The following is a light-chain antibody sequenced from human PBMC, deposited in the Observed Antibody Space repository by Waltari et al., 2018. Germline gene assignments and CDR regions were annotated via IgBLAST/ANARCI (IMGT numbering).Light chain of an antibody. CDR3: QQFGSPLT. CDR2: GAS. Sequence: VLTQSPGTVSLSPGERATLSRRASQSVSNNYLAWDQQKPGQAPRLLFFGASSRASGIPERFSGSGSETDFTLTISRLEPEDVGVYYCQQFGSPLTFGGGTKVDIK. V-gene: IGKV3-20*01. CDR1: QSVSNNY. J-gene: IGKJ4*01.